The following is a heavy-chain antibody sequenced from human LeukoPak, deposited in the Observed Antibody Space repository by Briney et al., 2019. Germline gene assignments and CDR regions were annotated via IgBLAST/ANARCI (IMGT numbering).Heavy chain of an antibody. CDR2: ISSSSSTI. J-gene: IGHJ5*02. CDR3: ARDIGTYYYGSGSYYGWFDP. V-gene: IGHV3-48*01. D-gene: IGHD3-10*01. CDR1: GFTFSSYS. Sequence: PGGSLRLSCAASGFTFSSYSMNWVRQAPGKGREWVSSISSSSSTIYYADSVKGRFTISRDNAKNSLYLQMNSLRAEDTAVYYCARDIGTYYYGSGSYYGWFDPWGQGTLVTVSS.